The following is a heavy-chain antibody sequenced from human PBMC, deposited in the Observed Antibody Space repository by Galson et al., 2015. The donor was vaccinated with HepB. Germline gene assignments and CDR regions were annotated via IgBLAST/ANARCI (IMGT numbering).Heavy chain of an antibody. CDR1: GYTFTSYG. V-gene: IGHV1-18*01. Sequence: SVKVSCKASGYTFTSYGISWVRQAPGQGLEWMGWISAYNGNTNYAQNLQGRVTMTTDISTDTAYMELRSLRSDDTAMYYCARDPRAALRGYCSSISCQNDAFDIWGQGTMVTVSS. J-gene: IGHJ3*02. D-gene: IGHD2-2*01. CDR2: ISAYNGNT. CDR3: ARDPRAALRGYCSSISCQNDAFDI.